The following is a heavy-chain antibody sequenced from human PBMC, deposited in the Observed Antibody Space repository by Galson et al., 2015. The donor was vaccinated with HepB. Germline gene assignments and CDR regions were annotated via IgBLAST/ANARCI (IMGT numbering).Heavy chain of an antibody. CDR3: AREWRDDCSGGSCPGDY. CDR2: IIPILGIA. J-gene: IGHJ4*02. D-gene: IGHD2-15*01. V-gene: IGHV1-69*10. CDR1: GGTFSSYA. Sequence: SVKVSCKASGGTFSSYAISWVRQAPGQGLEWMGGIIPILGIANYAQKFQGRVTITADKSTSTAYMELSSLRSEDTAVYYCAREWRDDCSGGSCPGDYWGQGTLVTVSS.